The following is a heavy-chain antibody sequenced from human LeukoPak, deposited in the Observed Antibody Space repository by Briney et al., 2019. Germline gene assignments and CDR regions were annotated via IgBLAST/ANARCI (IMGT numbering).Heavy chain of an antibody. CDR2: IRYDGSNK. CDR3: AQSGLSGSEEYFHH. D-gene: IGHD3-10*01. J-gene: IGHJ1*01. CDR1: GFTFSSYG. Sequence: PEGSLRLSCAASGFTFSSYGMHWVRQAPGKGLEWVAFIRYDGSNKYYADSVKGRFTISRDNSKNTLYLQMNSPRAEDTAVYYCAQSGLSGSEEYFHHWGQGTLVTVSS. V-gene: IGHV3-30*02.